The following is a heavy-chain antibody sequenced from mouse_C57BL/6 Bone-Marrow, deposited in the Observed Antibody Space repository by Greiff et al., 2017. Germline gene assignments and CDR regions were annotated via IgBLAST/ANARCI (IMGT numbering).Heavy chain of an antibody. CDR2: IYPRSGNT. J-gene: IGHJ4*01. Sequence: QVHVKQSGAELARPGASVKLSCKASGYTFTSYGISWVKQRTGQGLEWIGEIYPRSGNTYYNEKFKGKATLHADKSSSTAYMELRSLTSEDSAVYFCARLNYYGSSRDAMDYWGQGTSVTVSS. CDR1: GYTFTSYG. D-gene: IGHD1-1*01. CDR3: ARLNYYGSSRDAMDY. V-gene: IGHV1-81*01.